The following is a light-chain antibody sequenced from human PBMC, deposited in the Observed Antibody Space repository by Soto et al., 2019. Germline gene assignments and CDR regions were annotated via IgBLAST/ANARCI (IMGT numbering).Light chain of an antibody. V-gene: IGKV1-33*01. Sequence: DLQMTQSPSSLSASVGDRVTITCQASQDITKYLSWFQQKPGKVPKLLIYDASELETGVPSRFSGSGSGTDFTFTISSLQTDDIATYYCQHYDNLPYTFGQGTKLEMK. CDR1: QDITKY. CDR2: DAS. CDR3: QHYDNLPYT. J-gene: IGKJ2*01.